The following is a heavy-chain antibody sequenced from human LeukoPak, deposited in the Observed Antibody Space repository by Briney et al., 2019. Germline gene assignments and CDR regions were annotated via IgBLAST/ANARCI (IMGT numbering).Heavy chain of an antibody. CDR3: ARHPIAAGVYFDY. CDR1: GGSISRYY. CDR2: IYYSGST. J-gene: IGHJ4*02. D-gene: IGHD6-13*01. V-gene: IGHV4-59*08. Sequence: SETLSLTCTVSGGSISRYYWSWIRQSPGKGLEWIGYIYYSGSTNYNPSLKSRVTISVDTSKNQFSLKLSSVTAADTAVYYCARHPIAAGVYFDYWGQGTLVTVSS.